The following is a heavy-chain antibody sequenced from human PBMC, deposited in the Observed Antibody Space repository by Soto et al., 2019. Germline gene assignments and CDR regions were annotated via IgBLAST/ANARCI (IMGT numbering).Heavy chain of an antibody. CDR2: IYYSGST. V-gene: IGHV4-39*01. D-gene: IGHD3-3*01. Sequence: NPSETLSLTCTVSGGSISSSSYYWGWIRQPPGKGLEWIGSIYYSGSTYYNPSLKSRVTISVDTSKNQFSLKLSSVTAADTAVYYCARGRLEDFWSGYSPGPYYYYMDVWGKGTTVTVSS. CDR1: GGSISSSSYY. J-gene: IGHJ6*03. CDR3: ARGRLEDFWSGYSPGPYYYYMDV.